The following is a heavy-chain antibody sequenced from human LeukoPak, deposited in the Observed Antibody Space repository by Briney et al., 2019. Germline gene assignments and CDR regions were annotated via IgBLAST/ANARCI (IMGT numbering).Heavy chain of an antibody. CDR2: TSSDGNNK. D-gene: IGHD4-17*01. J-gene: IGHJ6*02. Sequence: GGSLRLSCAASGFMFSRYAMHWVRQAPGKGLEWVSVTSSDGNNKHYADSVKGRFTISRDNSKNTLYLQINSLRAEDTGVFYCAKERVDGDYVYYYYGMDVWGQGTTVTVS. V-gene: IGHV3-30*18. CDR3: AKERVDGDYVYYYYGMDV. CDR1: GFMFSRYA.